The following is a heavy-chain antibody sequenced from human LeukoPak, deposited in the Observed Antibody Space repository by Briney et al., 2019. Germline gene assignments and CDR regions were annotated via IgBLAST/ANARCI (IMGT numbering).Heavy chain of an antibody. D-gene: IGHD3-22*01. Sequence: ASVKVSCKASGYTFTGYYMHWVRQAPGQGLEWMGWINPNSGGTNYAQKFQGRVTMTRDTSISTAYMELSRLRSDDTAVYYCARVGGSDSSGYYSPLRYYYYGMDVWGQGTTVTVSS. V-gene: IGHV1-2*02. CDR2: INPNSGGT. CDR1: GYTFTGYY. J-gene: IGHJ6*02. CDR3: ARVGGSDSSGYYSPLRYYYYGMDV.